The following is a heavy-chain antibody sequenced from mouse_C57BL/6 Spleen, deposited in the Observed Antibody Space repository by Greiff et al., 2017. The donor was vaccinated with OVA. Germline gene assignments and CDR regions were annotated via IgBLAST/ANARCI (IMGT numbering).Heavy chain of an antibody. CDR3: TPAYYSNLFAY. D-gene: IGHD2-5*01. Sequence: VHVKQSGAELVRPGASVKLSCTASGFNIKDDYMHWVKQRPEQGLEWIGWIDPENGDTEYASKFQGKATITADTSSNTAYLQLSSLTSEDTAVYYCTPAYYSNLFAYWGQGTLVTVSA. CDR2: IDPENGDT. J-gene: IGHJ3*01. CDR1: GFNIKDDY. V-gene: IGHV14-4*01.